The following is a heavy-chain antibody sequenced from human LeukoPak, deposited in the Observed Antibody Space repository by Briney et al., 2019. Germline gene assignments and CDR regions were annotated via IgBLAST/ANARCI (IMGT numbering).Heavy chain of an antibody. D-gene: IGHD4/OR15-4a*01. CDR1: GFTFSSYA. J-gene: IGHJ4*02. Sequence: PGGPLRLSCAASGFTFSSYAMHWVRQAPGKGLEYVSAISSNGGSTYYANSVKGRFTISRDNSKNTLYLQMGSLRTEDMAVYYCARGGYYGTSAQQFDYWGQGTLVTVSS. CDR3: ARGGYYGTSAQQFDY. V-gene: IGHV3-64*01. CDR2: ISSNGGST.